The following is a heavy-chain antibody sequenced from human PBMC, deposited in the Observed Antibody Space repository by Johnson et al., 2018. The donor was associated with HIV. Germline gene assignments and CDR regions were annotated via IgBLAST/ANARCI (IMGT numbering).Heavy chain of an antibody. V-gene: IGHV3-30-3*01. CDR1: GFTFSDYY. CDR2: ISYDGSNK. D-gene: IGHD5-12*01. J-gene: IGHJ3*02. CDR3: ARASNSGYDQAFDI. Sequence: QVQLVESGGGVVQPGRSLRLSCAASGFTFSDYYMSWIRQAPGKGLEWVAVISYDGSNKYYADSVKGRSTISRDNSKNTLYLQMNSLRAEDTAVYYCARASNSGYDQAFDIWGQGTMVTVSS.